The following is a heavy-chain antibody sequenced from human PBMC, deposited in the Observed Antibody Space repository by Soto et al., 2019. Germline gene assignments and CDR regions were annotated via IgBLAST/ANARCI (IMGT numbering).Heavy chain of an antibody. J-gene: IGHJ4*02. Sequence: QVQLVQSGAEVKKPGASVKVSCKTSGYTFSNYGINWVRQAPGQGLEWMGWVNAYNGKTNFAQRLQGRVTLTTDTAPGKAHMELMSPGSDHTGGYFRARGSSPLDFDYWGQGTLVTVSS. V-gene: IGHV1-18*01. CDR1: GYTFSNYG. D-gene: IGHD6-13*01. CDR3: ARGSSPLDFDY. CDR2: VNAYNGKT.